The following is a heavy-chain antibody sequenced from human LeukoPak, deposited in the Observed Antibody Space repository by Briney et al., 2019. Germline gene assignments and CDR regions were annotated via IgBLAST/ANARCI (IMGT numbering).Heavy chain of an antibody. CDR2: IRVSVDTT. CDR1: GFTFSSYA. Sequence: GGSLRLSCAASGFTFSSYAMSWVGQAPGRGLEWVSAIRVSVDTTYYADSVKGRFTISRDNSKSTLYLQMDSLRAEDTAVYYCARAPTMTTWVVDYWGQGTLVAVSS. J-gene: IGHJ4*02. V-gene: IGHV3-23*01. CDR3: ARAPTMTTWVVDY. D-gene: IGHD4-17*01.